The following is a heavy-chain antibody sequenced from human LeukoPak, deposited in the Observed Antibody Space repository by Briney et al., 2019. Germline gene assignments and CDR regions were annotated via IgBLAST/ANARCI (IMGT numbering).Heavy chain of an antibody. D-gene: IGHD6-13*01. CDR1: GFTFSSYS. V-gene: IGHV3-21*04. Sequence: GGSLRLSCAASGFTFSSYSMNWVPQAPGKGLEWVSSIISSSSYIYYADSVKGRFTISRDNSKNTLYLQMNSLRAEDTAVYYCANYRQSITAAGNSREFADYWGQGTLVTVSS. CDR3: ANYRQSITAAGNSREFADY. J-gene: IGHJ4*02. CDR2: IISSSSYI.